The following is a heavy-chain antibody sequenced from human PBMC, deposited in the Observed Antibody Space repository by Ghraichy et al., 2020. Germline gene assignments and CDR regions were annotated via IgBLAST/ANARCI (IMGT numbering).Heavy chain of an antibody. V-gene: IGHV5-51*01. Sequence: GESLNISCKGSGYSFTTYWIAWVRQMPGKGLEWMGIIYPGDSDTRYSPSFQGQVTISADKSITTAYLQWSGLKASDTAIYYCARRGYCSGGGCHSHGFDVWGQGTVVTVSS. CDR1: GYSFTTYW. CDR3: ARRGYCSGGGCHSHGFDV. J-gene: IGHJ3*01. D-gene: IGHD2-15*01. CDR2: IYPGDSDT.